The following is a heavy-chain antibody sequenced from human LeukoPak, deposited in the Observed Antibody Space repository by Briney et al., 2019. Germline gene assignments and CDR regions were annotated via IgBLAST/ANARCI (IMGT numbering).Heavy chain of an antibody. CDR2: INHSGST. D-gene: IGHD5-12*01. CDR1: GGSISSYY. V-gene: IGHV4-34*01. Sequence: SETLSLTCTVSGGSISSYYWSWIRQPPGKGLEWIGEINHSGSTNYNPSLKSRVTISVDTSKNQFSLKLSSVTAADTAVYYCARHARSGYDYFDYWGQGTLVTVSS. J-gene: IGHJ4*02. CDR3: ARHARSGYDYFDY.